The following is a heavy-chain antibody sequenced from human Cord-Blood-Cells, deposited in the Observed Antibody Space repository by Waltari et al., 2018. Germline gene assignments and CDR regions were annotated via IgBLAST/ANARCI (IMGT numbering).Heavy chain of an antibody. CDR3: ARDGRDKGAFDI. Sequence: EVQLVESGGGLVQPGGSRRLSCAASGFTFSSYWMHWVRQAPGKGLVWVSRINSDGSSTSYADSVKGRFTISRDNAKNTLYLQMNSLRAEDTAVYYCARDGRDKGAFDIWGQGTMVTDSS. CDR1: GFTFSSYW. V-gene: IGHV3-74*01. D-gene: IGHD1-1*01. J-gene: IGHJ3*02. CDR2: INSDGSST.